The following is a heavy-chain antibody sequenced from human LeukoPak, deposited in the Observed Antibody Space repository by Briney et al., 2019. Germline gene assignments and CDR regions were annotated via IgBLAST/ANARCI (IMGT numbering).Heavy chain of an antibody. V-gene: IGHV1-18*01. D-gene: IGHD3-22*01. CDR2: ISAYNGNT. CDR1: GYTFTSYG. J-gene: IGHJ4*02. CDR3: ARDLGTYYYDSSGYYGWEVPFDY. Sequence: ASVKVSCKASGYTFTSYGISWVRQAPGQGLEWMGWISAYNGNTNYAQKLQGRVTMTTDTSTSTAYMELRSLRSDDTAVYYCARDLGTYYYDSSGYYGWEVPFDYWGQGTLVTVSS.